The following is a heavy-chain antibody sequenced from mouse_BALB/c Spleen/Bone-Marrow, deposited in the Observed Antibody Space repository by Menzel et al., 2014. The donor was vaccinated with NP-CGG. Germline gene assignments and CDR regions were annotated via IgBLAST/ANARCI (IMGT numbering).Heavy chain of an antibody. D-gene: IGHD1-1*01. CDR3: ARDSRSTVSHFDY. CDR2: IRNKANGYTI. J-gene: IGHJ2*01. Sequence: EVMLVESGGGLVQPGGPLRLSCATSGFTFTDYYMNWVRQPPGKALEWLGFIRNKANGYTIEYSASVKGRFTISRDNSQSILYLQMNTLRAEDSATYYCARDSRSTVSHFDYWGQGTTLTVSS. CDR1: GFTFTDYY. V-gene: IGHV7-3*02.